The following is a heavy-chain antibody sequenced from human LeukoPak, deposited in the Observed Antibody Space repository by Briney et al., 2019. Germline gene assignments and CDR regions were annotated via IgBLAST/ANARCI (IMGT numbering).Heavy chain of an antibody. V-gene: IGHV4-59*01. CDR2: IYYSGST. J-gene: IGHJ6*02. D-gene: IGHD3-3*01. CDR3: ARGAISHYYYGMDV. CDR1: GGSINFYY. Sequence: SETLSLTCTVSGGSINFYYWNWIRQPPGKGLEWIGYIYYSGSTKYNPSLKSRVTISVDTSKNQFSLKLSSVTAADTAVYYCARGAISHYYYGMDVWGQGTTVTVSS.